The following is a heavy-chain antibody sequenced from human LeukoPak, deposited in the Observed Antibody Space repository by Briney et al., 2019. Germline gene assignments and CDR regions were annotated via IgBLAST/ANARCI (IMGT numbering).Heavy chain of an antibody. J-gene: IGHJ4*02. D-gene: IGHD6-13*01. CDR2: ISGSGDNT. CDR3: AKVSWANYFDY. V-gene: IGHV3-23*01. CDR1: GFTFSSYA. Sequence: PGGSLRLSCAVSGFTFSSYAMSWVRQAPGKGLEWVSTISGSGDNTYYADSVRGRFTISRDNSKNTLYLQMNSLRAADTAIYYCAKVSWANYFDYWGQGTLVTVSS.